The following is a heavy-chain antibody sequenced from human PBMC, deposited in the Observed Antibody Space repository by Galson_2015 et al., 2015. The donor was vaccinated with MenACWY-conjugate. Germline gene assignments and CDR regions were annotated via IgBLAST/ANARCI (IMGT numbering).Heavy chain of an antibody. V-gene: IGHV4-39*07. D-gene: IGHD6-25*01. CDR2: IYYSGST. J-gene: IGHJ6*02. CDR1: GGSISSSSYY. CDR3: ARVGAVPRLGMDV. Sequence: SETLSLTCTVSGGSISSSSYYWGWIRQPPGKGLEWIGSIYYSGSTYYNPSLKSRVTISVDTSKNQFSLKLSSVTAADTAVYYCARVGAVPRLGMDVWGQGTTVTVSS.